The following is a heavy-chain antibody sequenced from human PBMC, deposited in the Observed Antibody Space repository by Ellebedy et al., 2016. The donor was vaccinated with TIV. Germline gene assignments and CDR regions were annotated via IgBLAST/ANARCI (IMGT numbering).Heavy chain of an antibody. CDR3: AKPPSGYGMGYFDY. D-gene: IGHD3-22*01. CDR1: GFTFSSYA. V-gene: IGHV3-23*01. Sequence: PGGSLRLSCAASGFTFSSYAMSWVRQAPGKGLEWVAGISGSGGSTYYADSVKGRFTIPRDNSKNTLYLQMNSLRADDTAVYYCAKPPSGYGMGYFDYWGQGTLVTVSS. J-gene: IGHJ4*02. CDR2: ISGSGGST.